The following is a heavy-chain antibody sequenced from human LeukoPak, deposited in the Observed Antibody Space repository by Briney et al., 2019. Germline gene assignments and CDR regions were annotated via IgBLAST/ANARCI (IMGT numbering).Heavy chain of an antibody. CDR3: ARGTQQAFDI. D-gene: IGHD6-13*01. V-gene: IGHV4-38-2*01. CDR1: GFTFRSHEM. J-gene: IGHJ3*02. CDR2: IYHSGST. Sequence: GSLRLSCAVSGFTFRSHEMNWVRQAPGKGLEWIGSIYHSGSTYYNPSLKSRVTISVDTSKNQFSLKLTSVTAADTAVYYCARGTQQAFDIWGQGTMVTVSS.